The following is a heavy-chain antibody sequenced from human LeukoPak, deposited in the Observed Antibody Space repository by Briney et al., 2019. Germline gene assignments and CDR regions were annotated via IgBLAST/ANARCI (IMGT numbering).Heavy chain of an antibody. J-gene: IGHJ3*02. V-gene: IGHV3-30*01. Sequence: PGGSLRLSCAASGFTFSSYAMHWVRQAPGKGLEWVAFIRYDGSNKYYADSVKGRFTISRDNSKNTLYLQMNSLRADETAVYYCAKDPTHYNILTGFRRRDAFDIWGQGTMVTVSS. CDR1: GFTFSSYA. CDR3: AKDPTHYNILTGFRRRDAFDI. CDR2: IRYDGSNK. D-gene: IGHD3-9*01.